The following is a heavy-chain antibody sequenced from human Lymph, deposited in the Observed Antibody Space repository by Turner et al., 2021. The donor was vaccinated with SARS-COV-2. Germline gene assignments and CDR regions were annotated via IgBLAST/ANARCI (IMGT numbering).Heavy chain of an antibody. V-gene: IGHV3-53*01. Sequence: EVQLVESGGGLIQPGGSLRLYCAASEFTVSSNYMSWVRQAPGKGLEWVSIIYSGGSTFYADSVKGRFTISRDNSKNTLYLQMNSLRAEDTAVYYCARLLPYGDYFDYWGQGTLVTVSS. CDR3: ARLLPYGDYFDY. J-gene: IGHJ4*02. D-gene: IGHD4-17*01. CDR2: IYSGGST. CDR1: EFTVSSNY.